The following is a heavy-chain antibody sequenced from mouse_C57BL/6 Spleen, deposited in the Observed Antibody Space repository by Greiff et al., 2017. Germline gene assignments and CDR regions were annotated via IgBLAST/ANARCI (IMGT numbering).Heavy chain of an antibody. CDR1: GYSITSDY. D-gene: IGHD1-1*01. V-gene: IGHV3-8*01. Sequence: EVKLMESGPGLAKPSQTLSLTCSVTGYSITSDYWNWIRKFPGNKLEYMGYISYSGSTYYNPSLKSRISITRDTSKNQYYLQLNSVTTEDTATYYCARSDYYGSPPFAYWGQGTLVTVSA. CDR2: ISYSGST. CDR3: ARSDYYGSPPFAY. J-gene: IGHJ3*01.